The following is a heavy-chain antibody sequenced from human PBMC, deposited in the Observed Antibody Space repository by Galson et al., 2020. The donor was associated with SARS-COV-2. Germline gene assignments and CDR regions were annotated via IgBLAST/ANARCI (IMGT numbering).Heavy chain of an antibody. D-gene: IGHD6-19*01. CDR3: ASSILVAGTIDY. J-gene: IGHJ4*02. V-gene: IGHV3-33*01. CDR2: IWSNGINK. CDR1: GFTFSIYG. Sequence: GESLKISCAASGFTFSIYGMHWVRQAPGKGLEWVAVIWSNGINKYYGDSVKDRFTISRDNSKNTLILQMNSLRGEDTAVYCCASSILVAGTIDYWGQGTLVTVSS.